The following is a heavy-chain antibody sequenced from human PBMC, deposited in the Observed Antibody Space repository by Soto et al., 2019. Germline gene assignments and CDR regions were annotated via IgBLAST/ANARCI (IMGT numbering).Heavy chain of an antibody. CDR1: GFTFSGSA. V-gene: IGHV3-73*01. D-gene: IGHD4-17*01. CDR3: TMTTVTTWGY. Sequence: EVQLVESGGGLVQPGGSLKLSCAASGFTFSGSAMHWVRQASGKGLEWVGRIRSKANSYATAYAASVKGRFTISRDDSKNTAYLKMNSLKTEDTAVYYCTMTTVTTWGYWGQGTLVTVSS. J-gene: IGHJ4*02. CDR2: IRSKANSYAT.